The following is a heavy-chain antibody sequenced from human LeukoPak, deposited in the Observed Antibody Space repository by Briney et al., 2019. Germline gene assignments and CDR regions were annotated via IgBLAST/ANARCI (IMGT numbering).Heavy chain of an antibody. CDR2: INPNSGGT. D-gene: IGHD3-10*01. CDR3: ARGRLGTWFGELKA. V-gene: IGHV1-2*02. CDR1: GYTFTGYY. Sequence: ASVKVSCKASGYTFTGYYMHWVRQAPGQGLEWMGWINPNSGGTNYAQKFQGRVTMTRDTSISTAYMELSSLRSDDTAVYYCARGRLGTWFGELKAWGQGTLVTVSS. J-gene: IGHJ5*02.